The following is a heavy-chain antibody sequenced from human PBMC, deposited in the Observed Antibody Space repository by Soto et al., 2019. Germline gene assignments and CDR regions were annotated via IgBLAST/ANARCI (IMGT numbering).Heavy chain of an antibody. V-gene: IGHV3-11*06. Sequence: GGSLRLSCAASGFTFSDYYMNWIRQAPGKGLEWVSYISGSSRYINYADSVKGRFTISRDNAKNSLYLQMNSLRAEDTAVYYCARASYYDSSGYGTDAFDIWGQGTMVTVSS. CDR1: GFTFSDYY. CDR3: ARASYYDSSGYGTDAFDI. D-gene: IGHD3-22*01. CDR2: ISGSSRYI. J-gene: IGHJ3*02.